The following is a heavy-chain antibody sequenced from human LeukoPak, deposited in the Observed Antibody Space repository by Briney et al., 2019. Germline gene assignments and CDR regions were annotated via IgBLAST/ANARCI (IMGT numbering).Heavy chain of an antibody. V-gene: IGHV3-23*01. CDR1: GFTFSSYA. CDR3: AKSREGSYYGPDY. CDR2: ISGSGGSI. Sequence: GGSLRLSCAASGFTFSSYAMSWVRQAPGKGLEWVSTISGSGGSIYYADSVKGRFTISRDNSKNTLYLQMNSLRAEDTAVYYCAKSREGSYYGPDYWGQGTLVTVSS. J-gene: IGHJ4*02. D-gene: IGHD1-26*01.